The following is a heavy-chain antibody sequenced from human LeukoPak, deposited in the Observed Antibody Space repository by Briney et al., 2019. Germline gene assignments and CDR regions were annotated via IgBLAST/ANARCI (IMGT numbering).Heavy chain of an antibody. V-gene: IGHV1-18*01. D-gene: IGHD3-10*01. CDR1: GYSFTSYG. CDR3: VREVTMVRGVITFYHYNGMDV. Sequence: ASVKVSCKASGYSFTSYGLTWVRQAPGQGLEWMGWISAYNGYTNYAQNFQGRVTMTTDASTSTAYMELRSLRSDDTAVYYCVREVTMVRGVITFYHYNGMDVWGQGTAVTVSS. J-gene: IGHJ6*02. CDR2: ISAYNGYT.